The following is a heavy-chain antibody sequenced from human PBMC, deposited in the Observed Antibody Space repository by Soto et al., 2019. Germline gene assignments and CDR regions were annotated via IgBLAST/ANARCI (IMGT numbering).Heavy chain of an antibody. J-gene: IGHJ4*02. Sequence: GASVKDSRQASRYTFTGYYLHWVRQAPGQGPEWVGKIDPDSGDTDQSQKFQGRVTLTRDTAIDTAYMELTRLTLDDTAIYYCARGPLEWGQGTLVPVSS. V-gene: IGHV1-2*02. CDR1: RYTFTGYY. CDR3: ARGPLE. CDR2: IDPDSGDT.